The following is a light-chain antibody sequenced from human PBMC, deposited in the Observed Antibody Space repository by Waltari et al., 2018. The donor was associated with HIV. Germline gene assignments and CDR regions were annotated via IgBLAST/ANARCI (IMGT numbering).Light chain of an antibody. J-gene: IGKJ2*01. CDR3: MQGTSWPYT. CDR1: HSLVYKDGNTF. Sequence: DVVMTHYPLSLPVTLGQPASIPCRSSHSLVYKDGNTFMNWFHQRPGQSPRHLIYRVSNRDSGVPDRFSGSGSGTDFTLKISRVEAEDVGVYYCMQGTSWPYTFGQGTKVEIE. CDR2: RVS. V-gene: IGKV2-30*01.